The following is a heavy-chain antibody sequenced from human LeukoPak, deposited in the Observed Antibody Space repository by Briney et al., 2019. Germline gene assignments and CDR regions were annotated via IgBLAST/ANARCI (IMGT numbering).Heavy chain of an antibody. J-gene: IGHJ3*02. V-gene: IGHV1-8*03. D-gene: IGHD3-22*01. CDR2: MNPNSGDT. CDR1: GYTFTSYD. Sequence: ASVKVSCKASGYTFTSYDINWVRQAPGQGLEWMGWMNPNSGDTGYAQKFQGRVTITRNTSISTAYMELSSLRSEDTAVYYCARGSYYYDSSGLDAFDIWGQGTMVTVSS. CDR3: ARGSYYYDSSGLDAFDI.